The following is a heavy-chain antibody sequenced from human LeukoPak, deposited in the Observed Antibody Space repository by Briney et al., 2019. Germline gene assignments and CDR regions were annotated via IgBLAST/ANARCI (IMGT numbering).Heavy chain of an antibody. Sequence: SETLSLTCTVSSGSIGSDALYWGWIRQSPGKGLEWIGSVHYTRSYSGTTYYNPSLESRVTVSTDRSKTLCSLKLTPVTAADTAVYYCARGGPYYYDSSGYSDYWGQGTLVTVSS. J-gene: IGHJ4*02. CDR1: SGSIGSDALY. CDR3: ARGGPYYYDSSGYSDY. V-gene: IGHV4-39*01. CDR2: VHYTRSYSGTT. D-gene: IGHD3-22*01.